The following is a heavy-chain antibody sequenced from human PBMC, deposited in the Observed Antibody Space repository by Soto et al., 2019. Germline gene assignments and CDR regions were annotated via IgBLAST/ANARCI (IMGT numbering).Heavy chain of an antibody. CDR1: GFTFSRFE. Sequence: GGSLRLSCAASGFTFSRFELNWVRQAPGKGLEWISYISSSGSTAYYASSVEGRFTISRDNANTSVYLQMDSLRAEDTALYYCTRAAWFPYLSFYWGQGALVTVSS. J-gene: IGHJ4*02. CDR2: ISSSGSTA. CDR3: TRAAWFPYLSFY. V-gene: IGHV3-48*03. D-gene: IGHD3-10*01.